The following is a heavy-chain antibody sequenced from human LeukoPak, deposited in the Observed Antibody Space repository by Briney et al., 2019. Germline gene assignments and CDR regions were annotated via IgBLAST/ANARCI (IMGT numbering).Heavy chain of an antibody. Sequence: ASVKVSCKASGYTFTGYYMHWVRQAPGQGLEWMGWINPNSGGTNYAQKFQSRVTMTRDTSISTAYMELSRLRSDDTAVYYCARDPSSSWYNFDYWGQGTLVTVSS. CDR2: INPNSGGT. CDR3: ARDPSSSWYNFDY. D-gene: IGHD6-13*01. V-gene: IGHV1-2*02. CDR1: GYTFTGYY. J-gene: IGHJ4*02.